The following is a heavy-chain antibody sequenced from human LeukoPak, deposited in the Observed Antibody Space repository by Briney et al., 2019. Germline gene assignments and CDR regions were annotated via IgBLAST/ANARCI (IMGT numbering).Heavy chain of an antibody. CDR1: GFTVSSNF. CDR2: IYSADTT. Sequence: PGGSLRLSCAASGFTVSSNFMSWVRQAPVKGLEWVSVIYSADTTYYADSVKGRFTISRDNSKNTLYLQMNSLRVEDTAVYYCARLHHDSSGYYLDYWGQGTLVTVSS. V-gene: IGHV3-53*01. D-gene: IGHD3-22*01. CDR3: ARLHHDSSGYYLDY. J-gene: IGHJ4*02.